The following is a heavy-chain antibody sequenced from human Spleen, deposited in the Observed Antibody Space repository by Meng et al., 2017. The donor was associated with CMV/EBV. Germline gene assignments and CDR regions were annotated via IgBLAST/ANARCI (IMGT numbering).Heavy chain of an antibody. CDR1: GFTFRDYY. Sequence: SGFTFRDYYMSWIRQAPGKGPEWVSYIVDTGSNMYYADSVKGRFAISRDNAKNVLYLQMNSLRVEDTAVYYCARDRDILTGPYYFDCWGQGALVTVSS. J-gene: IGHJ4*02. CDR3: ARDRDILTGPYYFDC. CDR2: IVDTGSNM. D-gene: IGHD3-9*01. V-gene: IGHV3-11*04.